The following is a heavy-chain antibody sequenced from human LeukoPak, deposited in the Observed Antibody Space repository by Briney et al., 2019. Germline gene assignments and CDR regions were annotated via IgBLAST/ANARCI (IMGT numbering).Heavy chain of an antibody. CDR2: IYTSGST. Sequence: SSETLSLTCTVSGVSISSYYWSWIRQPAGKGLEWIGRIYTSGSTNYNPSLKSRVTMSVDTSKNQFSLKLSSVTAADTAVYYCARDNYDFCSGHYHFDYWGQGTLVTVSS. CDR1: GVSISSYY. V-gene: IGHV4-4*07. CDR3: ARDNYDFCSGHYHFDY. D-gene: IGHD3-3*01. J-gene: IGHJ4*02.